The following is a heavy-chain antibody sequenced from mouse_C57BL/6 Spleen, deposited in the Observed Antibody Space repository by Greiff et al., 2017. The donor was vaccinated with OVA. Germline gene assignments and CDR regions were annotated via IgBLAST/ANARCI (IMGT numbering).Heavy chain of an antibody. J-gene: IGHJ4*01. D-gene: IGHD2-1*01. Sequence: QVQLQQLGAELVKPGASVKMSCKASGYTFTSYWITWVKQRPGQGLEWIGDIYPGSGSTNYNEKFKSKATLTVDTSSSTAYMQLSSLTSEDSAVYYGARRDGNYLYYAMDYWGQGTSVTVSS. CDR1: GYTFTSYW. CDR3: ARRDGNYLYYAMDY. V-gene: IGHV1-55*01. CDR2: IYPGSGST.